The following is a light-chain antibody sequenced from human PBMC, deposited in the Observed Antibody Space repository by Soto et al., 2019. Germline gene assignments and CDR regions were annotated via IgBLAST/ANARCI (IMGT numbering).Light chain of an antibody. J-gene: IGKJ5*01. CDR2: GAS. CDR1: QSVSSSY. CDR3: QQYGSSPPIT. Sequence: EMWLTQSPXXXXLXPXXXATPACSXSQSVSSSYLAWYQQKPGQAPRLLIYGASSRATGIPDRFSGSGSGTDFTLTISRLEPEDFAVYYCQQYGSSPPITFGQGTRLEI. V-gene: IGKV3-20*01.